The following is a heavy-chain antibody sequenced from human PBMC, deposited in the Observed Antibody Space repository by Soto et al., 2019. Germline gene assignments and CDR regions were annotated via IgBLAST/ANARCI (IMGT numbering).Heavy chain of an antibody. V-gene: IGHV1-2*04. CDR1: GYTFTGYY. CDR2: INPNSGGT. J-gene: IGHJ4*02. D-gene: IGHD6-13*01. Sequence: QVQLVQSGAEVKKPGASVKVSCKASGYTFTGYYMHWVRQAPGQGLEWMGWINPNSGGTNYAQKFQGWVTMSSDKSIRTAYMELSRLRSDEPAVYYCARSQQFNAFDYWGQGTLVTVSS. CDR3: ARSQQFNAFDY.